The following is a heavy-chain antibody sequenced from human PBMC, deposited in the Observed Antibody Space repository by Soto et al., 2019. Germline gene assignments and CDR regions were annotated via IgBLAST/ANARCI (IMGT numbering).Heavy chain of an antibody. Sequence: PGGSLRLSCAASGFTVSSNYVSWFRQAPGKWLEWVSVIYSGGSTYYADSVKGRFTISRDNSKNTLYLQMNSLRAEDTAVYYCARDSSSRDYYGSGSYYTYYYYGMDVWGQGTTVTVSS. D-gene: IGHD3-10*01. J-gene: IGHJ6*02. V-gene: IGHV3-53*01. CDR3: ARDSSSRDYYGSGSYYTYYYYGMDV. CDR2: IYSGGST. CDR1: GFTVSSNY.